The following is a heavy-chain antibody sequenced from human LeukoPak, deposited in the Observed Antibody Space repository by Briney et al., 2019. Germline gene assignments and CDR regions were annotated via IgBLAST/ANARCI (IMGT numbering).Heavy chain of an antibody. D-gene: IGHD1-14*01. CDR3: ARADHPISNYYYYYYMDV. Sequence: SQTLSLTCTVAGGSISSGDYYWSWIRQPPGKGLEWMGYIYYSGNTYYNLSLKSRVTISVDTSKNQFSLKLSSVTAADTAVYYCARADHPISNYYYYYYMDVWGKGTTVTVSS. CDR1: GGSISSGDYY. V-gene: IGHV4-30-4*01. J-gene: IGHJ6*03. CDR2: IYYSGNT.